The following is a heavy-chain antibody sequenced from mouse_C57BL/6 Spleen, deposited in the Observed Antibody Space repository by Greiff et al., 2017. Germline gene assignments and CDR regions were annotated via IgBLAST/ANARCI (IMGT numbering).Heavy chain of an antibody. CDR1: GYTFTSYW. D-gene: IGHD1-1*01. V-gene: IGHV1-72*01. Sequence: QVQLQQPGAELVKPGASVKLSCKASGYTFTSYWMHWVKQRPGRGLEGIGRIDPNSGGTKYNEKFKSKATLTVDKPSSAAYMQLSSLTSEDSAVYYCASEGNYYGSEDYFDYWGQGTTLTVSS. CDR2: IDPNSGGT. CDR3: ASEGNYYGSEDYFDY. J-gene: IGHJ2*01.